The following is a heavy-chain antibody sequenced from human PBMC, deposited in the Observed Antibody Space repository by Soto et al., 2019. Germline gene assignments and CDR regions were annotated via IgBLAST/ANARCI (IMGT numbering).Heavy chain of an antibody. CDR1: GYTFTSYY. CDR2: INPSGGST. J-gene: IGHJ4*02. V-gene: IGHV1-46*01. CDR3: ARDRSFEYSSSSLDY. Sequence: ASVKVSCKASGYTFTSYYMHWVRQAPGQGLEWMGIINPSGGSTSYAQKFQGRVTMTRDTSTSTVYMELSSLRSEDTAVYYCARDRSFEYSSSSLDYWGQGTLVTVSS. D-gene: IGHD6-6*01.